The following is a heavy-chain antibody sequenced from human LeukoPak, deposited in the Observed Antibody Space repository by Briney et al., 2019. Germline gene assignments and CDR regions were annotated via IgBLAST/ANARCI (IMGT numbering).Heavy chain of an antibody. CDR2: IIPIFGTA. V-gene: IGHV1-69*06. J-gene: IGHJ3*02. CDR1: GGTFSSYA. D-gene: IGHD3-10*01. Sequence: ASVKVSCKASGGTFSSYAISWVRQAPGQGLEWMGGIIPIFGTANYAQKFQGRVTITADKSTSTAYMELSSLRSEDTAVYYCARDFRVGTRYAFDIWGQGTMVTVSS. CDR3: ARDFRVGTRYAFDI.